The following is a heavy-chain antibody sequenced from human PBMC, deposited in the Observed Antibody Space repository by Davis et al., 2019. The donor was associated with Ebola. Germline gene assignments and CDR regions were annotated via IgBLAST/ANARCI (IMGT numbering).Heavy chain of an antibody. D-gene: IGHD2-15*01. CDR1: GGSFSGYY. Sequence: SETLSLTCAVYGGSFSGYYWSWIRQPPRKGLEWIGEINHSGSTNYNPSLKSRVTISVDTSKNQFSLKLSSVTAADTAVYYCARFAVVVVAATGFDYWGQGTLVTVSS. CDR2: INHSGST. J-gene: IGHJ4*02. CDR3: ARFAVVVVAATGFDY. V-gene: IGHV4-34*01.